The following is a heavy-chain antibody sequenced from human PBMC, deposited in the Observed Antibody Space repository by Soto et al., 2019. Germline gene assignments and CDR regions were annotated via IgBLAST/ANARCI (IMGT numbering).Heavy chain of an antibody. CDR3: ASLSAAEALDY. V-gene: IGHV4-59*01. CDR1: GGSISHYY. CDR2: IYYSGST. D-gene: IGHD6-13*01. J-gene: IGHJ4*02. Sequence: SETLSLTCTVSGGSISHYYWSWVRQPPGKGLEFIGYIYYSGSTNYNPSLQSRVTMSVDTSKNQFSLKLNSLTAADTAVYYCASLSAAEALDYWGQGALVTVSS.